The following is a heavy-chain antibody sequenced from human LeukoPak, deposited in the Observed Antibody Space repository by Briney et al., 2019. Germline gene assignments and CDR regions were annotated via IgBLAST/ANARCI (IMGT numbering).Heavy chain of an antibody. V-gene: IGHV3-48*04. J-gene: IGHJ4*02. CDR3: ARIAAAGGVYFDY. CDR1: GFTFSSYS. D-gene: IGHD6-13*01. Sequence: PGGSLRLSCAASGFTFSSYSMNWVRQAPGKGLEWVSYISSSSSTIYYADSVKGRFTISRDNAKNSLYLQMNSLRAEDTAVYYCARIAAAGGVYFDYWGQGTLVTVSS. CDR2: ISSSSSTI.